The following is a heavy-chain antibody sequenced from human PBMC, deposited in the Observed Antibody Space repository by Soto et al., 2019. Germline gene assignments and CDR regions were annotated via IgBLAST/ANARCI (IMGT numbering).Heavy chain of an antibody. Sequence: EVQLLESGGGLVEPGGSLRLSCAASGFTFSNYAMTWVRQAPGKGLEWVSLITGSGVTTYYADSVKGRFTISRDNSKNTLYVQINSLRVEDTAVYYCAKALSESIRYFDYWGQGSLVNVSS. D-gene: IGHD1-26*01. CDR3: AKALSESIRYFDY. CDR2: ITGSGVTT. J-gene: IGHJ4*02. V-gene: IGHV3-23*01. CDR1: GFTFSNYA.